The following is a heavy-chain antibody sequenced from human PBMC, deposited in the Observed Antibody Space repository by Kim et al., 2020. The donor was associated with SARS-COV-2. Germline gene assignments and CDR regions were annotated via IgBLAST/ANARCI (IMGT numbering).Heavy chain of an antibody. CDR1: GYSFTSYW. V-gene: IGHV5-10-1*01. J-gene: IGHJ5*02. Sequence: GESLKISCKGSGYSFTSYWISWVRQMPGKGLEWMGRIDPSDSYTNYSPSFQGHVTISADKSISTAYLQWSSLKASDTAMYYCAILWFGDNWFDPWGQGTLVTVSS. CDR2: IDPSDSYT. CDR3: AILWFGDNWFDP. D-gene: IGHD3-10*01.